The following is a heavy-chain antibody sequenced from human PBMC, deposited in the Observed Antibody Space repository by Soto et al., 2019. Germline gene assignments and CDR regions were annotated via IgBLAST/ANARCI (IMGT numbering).Heavy chain of an antibody. CDR2: IYYSGST. J-gene: IGHJ6*02. Sequence: SETLSLTCTVSGYSIRNGYYWSWIRQPPGKGLEWIGYIYYSGSTNYNPSLKSRVTISVDTSKNQFSLKLSSVTAADTAVYYCARGVTMVRGVIPYYYYGMDVWGQGTTVTVSS. V-gene: IGHV4-59*01. CDR1: GYSIRNGYY. CDR3: ARGVTMVRGVIPYYYYGMDV. D-gene: IGHD3-10*01.